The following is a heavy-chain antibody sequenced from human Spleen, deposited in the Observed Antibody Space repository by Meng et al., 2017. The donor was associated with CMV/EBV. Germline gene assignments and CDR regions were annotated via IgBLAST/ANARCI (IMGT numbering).Heavy chain of an antibody. Sequence: GESLKIFCAASGFTFSSYAMSWVRQAPGKGLEWVSAISGSGGSTYYADSVKGRFTISRDNSKNTLYLQMNSLRAEDTAVYYCAKDHGYGLVPAGYGMDVWGQGTTVTVSS. CDR2: ISGSGGST. D-gene: IGHD2-2*01. V-gene: IGHV3-23*01. J-gene: IGHJ6*02. CDR1: GFTFSSYA. CDR3: AKDHGYGLVPAGYGMDV.